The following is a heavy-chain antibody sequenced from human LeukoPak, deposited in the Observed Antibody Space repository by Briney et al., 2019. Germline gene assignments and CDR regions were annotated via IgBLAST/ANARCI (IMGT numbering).Heavy chain of an antibody. CDR3: AKGRRVRNYEYWFDP. CDR1: VGSLSGHY. J-gene: IGHJ5*02. CDR2: IDHTGDN. Sequence: PSETLSLTCAVHVGSLSGHYWTWLRQPPGKGLEGIGEIDHTGDNNYQPSLKSRVTMSVDTSKNQFSLKLRSVTAAETAMYYCAKGRRVRNYEYWFDPWGQGTLVTVSS. D-gene: IGHD4-11*01. V-gene: IGHV4-34*01.